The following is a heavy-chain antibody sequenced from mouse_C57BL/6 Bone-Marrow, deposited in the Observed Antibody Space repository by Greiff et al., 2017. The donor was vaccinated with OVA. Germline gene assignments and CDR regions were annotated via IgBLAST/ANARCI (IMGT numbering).Heavy chain of an antibody. CDR3: ARSDYGSSFAY. CDR1: GYAFTNYL. D-gene: IGHD1-1*01. J-gene: IGHJ3*01. Sequence: VQLQQSGAELVRPGTSVKVSCKASGYAFTNYLIEWVKQRPGQGLEWIGVINPGSGGTNYNEKFKGKATLTADKSSSTAYMQLSSLTSGDSAVYFCARSDYGSSFAYWGQGTLVTVSA. V-gene: IGHV1-54*01. CDR2: INPGSGGT.